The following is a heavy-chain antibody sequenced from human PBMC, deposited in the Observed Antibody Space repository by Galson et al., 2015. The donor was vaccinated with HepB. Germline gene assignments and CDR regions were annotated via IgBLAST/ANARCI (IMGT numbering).Heavy chain of an antibody. Sequence: PALVKPTQTLTLTCTFSGFSLSTSGVGVGWIRQPPGKALEWLALIYWNDDKRYSPSLKSRLTITKDTSKNQVVLTMTNMDPVDTATYYCAHSGGSGSYSHFDYWGQGTLVTVSS. CDR3: AHSGGSGSYSHFDY. CDR2: IYWNDDK. V-gene: IGHV2-5*01. D-gene: IGHD1-26*01. CDR1: GFSLSTSGVG. J-gene: IGHJ4*02.